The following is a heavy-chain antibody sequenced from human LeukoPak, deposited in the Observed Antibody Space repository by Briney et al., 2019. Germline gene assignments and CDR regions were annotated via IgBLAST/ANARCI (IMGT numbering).Heavy chain of an antibody. Sequence: PGGSLRLSCAVSRITFSNAWPSWVRQAPGKGLEWVGRIKSKAEGETKEYAASVKGRFTISRDDSRSRLYLQMSSLKTEDTAAYYCATGIVTGTSRWGQGTLVAVSS. D-gene: IGHD1-20*01. CDR2: IKSKAEGETK. J-gene: IGHJ4*02. CDR1: RITFSNAW. CDR3: ATGIVTGTSR. V-gene: IGHV3-15*01.